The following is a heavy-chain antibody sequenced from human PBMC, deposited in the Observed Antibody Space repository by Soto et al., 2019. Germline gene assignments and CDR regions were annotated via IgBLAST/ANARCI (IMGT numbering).Heavy chain of an antibody. CDR3: TRDASRDSSARGWFDP. J-gene: IGHJ5*02. Sequence: GGSLRLSCAASGFTFRSFTMNWVRQAPGKGLEWVSTISSNSAYIYYTDALRGRFTISRDNAKNSLHPQMNSLRAEDTAVYYCTRDASRDSSARGWFDPWGPGILVTVSS. V-gene: IGHV3-21*01. CDR1: GFTFRSFT. D-gene: IGHD6-13*01. CDR2: ISSNSAYI.